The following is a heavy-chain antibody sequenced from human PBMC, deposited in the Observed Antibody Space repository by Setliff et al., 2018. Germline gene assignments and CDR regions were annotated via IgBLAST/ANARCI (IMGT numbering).Heavy chain of an antibody. V-gene: IGHV3-23*01. J-gene: IGHJ4*02. CDR3: ARMTTLVIDY. Sequence: GGSLRLSCAASGFTFSRYAMTWVRQAPGKGLEWVSLISATGGAAYYEDSAKGRITISRDNSKNTLHLQIYSLTAEDTAVYYCARMTTLVIDYWGQGTLVTVSS. D-gene: IGHD4-4*01. CDR1: GFTFSRYA. CDR2: ISATGGAA.